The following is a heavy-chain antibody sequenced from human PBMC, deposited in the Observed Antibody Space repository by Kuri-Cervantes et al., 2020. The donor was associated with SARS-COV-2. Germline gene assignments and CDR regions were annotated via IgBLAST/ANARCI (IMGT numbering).Heavy chain of an antibody. CDR1: GFTFSGYD. V-gene: IGHV3-30*02. CDR3: TKDLAGLGMTH. CDR2: IRYDGSDK. Sequence: GESLKISCVPSGFTFSGYDMHWVRQAPGKGLEWVAFIRYDGSDKYYADSVKGRFTISRDSSKNTLYLQMNSLRAEDTAVYYCTKDLAGLGMTHWGQGTLVTVSS. J-gene: IGHJ4*02. D-gene: IGHD7-27*01.